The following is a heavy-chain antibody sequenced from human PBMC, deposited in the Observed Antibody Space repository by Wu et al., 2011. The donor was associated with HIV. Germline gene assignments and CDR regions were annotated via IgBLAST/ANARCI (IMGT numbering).Heavy chain of an antibody. CDR3: ARSGEAAEYYYYYMNV. CDR2: IIPNSGTT. D-gene: IGHD6-13*01. V-gene: IGHV1-69*14. J-gene: IGHJ6*03. Sequence: QVQLVQSGAEVKKPGSSVKVSCKASGGTFRSYGISWVRQAPGQGLEWMGRIIPNSGTTNYARKFQGRFTVTADTSTTTVHMELRNLRSEDTAVYYCARSGEAAEYYYYYMNVWGKGTTVT. CDR1: GGTFRSYG.